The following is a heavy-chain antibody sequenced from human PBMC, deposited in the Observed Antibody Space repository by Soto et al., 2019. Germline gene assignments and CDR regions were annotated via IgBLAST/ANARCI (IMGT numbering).Heavy chain of an antibody. Sequence: QVQLVQSGAEVKKPGSSVKVSCKASGGTFSSYAISWVRQAPGQGLEWMGGIIPIFGTANYAQKFQGRVTMTADEDTSTAYMELRSLRSEDTAVYYCARGRYYIFTGYYRRGLGYYYYGMDVWGQGTTVTVSS. CDR3: ARGRYYIFTGYYRRGLGYYYYGMDV. D-gene: IGHD3-9*01. CDR2: IIPIFGTA. V-gene: IGHV1-69*01. J-gene: IGHJ6*02. CDR1: GGTFSSYA.